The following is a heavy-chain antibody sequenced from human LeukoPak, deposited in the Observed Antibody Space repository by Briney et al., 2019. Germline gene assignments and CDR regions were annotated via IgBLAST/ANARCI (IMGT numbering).Heavy chain of an antibody. CDR2: IYYCGST. Sequence: SETLSLTCTLAGGSITIYYWRWIRQPPGKGLGWVGYIYYCGSTNYNPSLKSRVTISVDASTNQFYMKLSCVTAADTAVYYCASERRYCSTTSCYRDGFDYWGKGTMVTVSS. V-gene: IGHV4-59*01. D-gene: IGHD2-2*01. CDR1: GGSITIYY. CDR3: ASERRYCSTTSCYRDGFDY. J-gene: IGHJ4*02.